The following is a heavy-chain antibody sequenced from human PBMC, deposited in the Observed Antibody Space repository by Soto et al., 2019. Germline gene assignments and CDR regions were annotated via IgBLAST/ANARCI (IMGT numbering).Heavy chain of an antibody. Sequence: GGSLRLSCAASGFTFKSFAMHWFRQAPGKGLEWVAFISDDGSNQYFADSVTGRCTISRDNSENTVSLQIDSLRPGDTAVYYCAKDLYSGSYSSYYFHHWGQGILVTVSS. D-gene: IGHD1-26*01. J-gene: IGHJ4*02. CDR2: ISDDGSNQ. CDR3: AKDLYSGSYSSYYFHH. V-gene: IGHV3-30*18. CDR1: GFTFKSFA.